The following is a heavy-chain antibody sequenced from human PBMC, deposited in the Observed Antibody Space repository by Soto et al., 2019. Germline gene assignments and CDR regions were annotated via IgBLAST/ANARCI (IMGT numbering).Heavy chain of an antibody. CDR3: AADLGPAYDSNNWFDP. J-gene: IGHJ5*02. Sequence: EVQLVESGGDLVKPGGSLRLSCAASGFIFSHAWFHWVRQPPGKGLELGARVKNNGGATDYAPSVQGRVTISRDDSKDTVYLKMSSLTSEDTAIYYCAADLGPAYDSNNWFDPWGQGTLVTVSS. V-gene: IGHV3-15*07. CDR2: VKNNGGAT. CDR1: GFIFSHAW. D-gene: IGHD2-21*01.